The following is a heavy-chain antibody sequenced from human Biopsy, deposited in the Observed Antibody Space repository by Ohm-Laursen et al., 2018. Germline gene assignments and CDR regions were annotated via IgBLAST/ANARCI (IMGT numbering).Heavy chain of an antibody. CDR2: IYFTGRT. CDR1: GGPIASYY. Sequence: SEPLSLTCTVSGGPIASYYWSWIRQPPGKALEGIGYIYFTGRTSYNPSLKSRVTMSVKTSKKQFSLRLSFVTAADTAVYYCASAGYNPDWNFDLWGRGTRVTVSS. D-gene: IGHD5-24*01. V-gene: IGHV4-59*12. J-gene: IGHJ2*01. CDR3: ASAGYNPDWNFDL.